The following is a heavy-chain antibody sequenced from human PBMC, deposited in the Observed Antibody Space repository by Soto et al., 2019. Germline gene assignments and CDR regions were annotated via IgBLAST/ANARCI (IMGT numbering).Heavy chain of an antibody. CDR1: RGSIQSSTYY. V-gene: IGHV4-39*01. CDR2: VYYNGSP. Sequence: SETLSLTCTVSRGSIQSSTYYWGWIRQPPGKGLEWIGTVYYNGSPYFNPSLKSRLTLSADPSQNQFSLRLAPVTAADTAVYYCARQTYFTYFDIWGQGTMVTVSS. D-gene: IGHD3-16*01. CDR3: ARQTYFTYFDI. J-gene: IGHJ3*02.